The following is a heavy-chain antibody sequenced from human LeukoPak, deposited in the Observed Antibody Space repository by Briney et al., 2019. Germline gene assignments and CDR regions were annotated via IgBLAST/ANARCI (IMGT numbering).Heavy chain of an antibody. Sequence: ASVKVSCKASGYTFTSYGISWVRQAPGQGLEWMGRINPNSGGTNYAQKFQGRVTMTRDTSISTAYMELSRLRSDDTAVYYCALLGYYGMDVWGQGTTVTVSS. D-gene: IGHD2-15*01. CDR3: ALLGYYGMDV. J-gene: IGHJ6*02. V-gene: IGHV1-2*06. CDR1: GYTFTSYG. CDR2: INPNSGGT.